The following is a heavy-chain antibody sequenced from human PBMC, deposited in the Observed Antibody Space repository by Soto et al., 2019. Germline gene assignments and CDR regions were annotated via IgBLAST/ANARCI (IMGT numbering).Heavy chain of an antibody. CDR3: ARRREYYDFWSGSPNWFDP. CDR2: INHSGST. D-gene: IGHD3-3*01. J-gene: IGHJ5*02. CDR1: GGSFSGYY. Sequence: SSETLSLTCAAYGGSFSGYYWSWIRQPPGKGLEWIGEINHSGSTNYNPSLKSRVTISVDTSKNQFSLKLSSVTAADTAVYYCARRREYYDFWSGSPNWFDPWGQGTLVTVSS. V-gene: IGHV4-34*01.